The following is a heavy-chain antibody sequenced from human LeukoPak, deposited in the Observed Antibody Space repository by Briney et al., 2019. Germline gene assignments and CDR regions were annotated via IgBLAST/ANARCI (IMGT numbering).Heavy chain of an antibody. CDR3: ARDRAYYDSSGYFDY. J-gene: IGHJ4*02. CDR2: ITPIFGTA. CDR1: GGTFSSYA. Sequence: ASVKVSCKASGGTFSSYAISWVRLAPGQGLEWMGRITPIFGTANYAQKFQGRVTITTDESTSTAYMELSSLRSEDTAVYYCARDRAYYDSSGYFDYWGQGTLVTVSS. V-gene: IGHV1-69*05. D-gene: IGHD3-22*01.